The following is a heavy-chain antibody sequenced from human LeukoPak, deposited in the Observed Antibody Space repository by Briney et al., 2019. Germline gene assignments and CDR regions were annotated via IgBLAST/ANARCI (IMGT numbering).Heavy chain of an antibody. Sequence: PGGSLRLSCAASGFTFSSYWMSWVRQAPGKGLEWVANIKQDGSEKYYVDSVKGRFTISRDNAKNSLYLQMNSLRAEDTAVYYCARDSRNWGTQAGDYWGQGTLVTVSS. J-gene: IGHJ4*02. D-gene: IGHD7-27*01. CDR3: ARDSRNWGTQAGDY. V-gene: IGHV3-7*01. CDR1: GFTFSSYW. CDR2: IKQDGSEK.